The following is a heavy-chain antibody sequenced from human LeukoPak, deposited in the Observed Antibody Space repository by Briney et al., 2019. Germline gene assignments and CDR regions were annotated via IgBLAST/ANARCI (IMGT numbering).Heavy chain of an antibody. CDR2: IIPIFGTA. J-gene: IGHJ6*03. D-gene: IGHD4-23*01. CDR3: ARDSGIGYGGNSGRVGYYYYYMDV. Sequence: ASVKVSCKASGYTFTSYAISWVRQAPGQGLEWMGGIIPIFGTANYAQKFQGRVTITADKSTSTAYMELSSLRSEDTAVYYCARDSGIGYGGNSGRVGYYYYYMDVWGKGTTVTVSS. V-gene: IGHV1-69*06. CDR1: GYTFTSYA.